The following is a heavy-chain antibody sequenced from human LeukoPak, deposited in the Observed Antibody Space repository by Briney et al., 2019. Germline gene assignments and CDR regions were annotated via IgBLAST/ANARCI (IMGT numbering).Heavy chain of an antibody. CDR3: ARDGDYYDSSGYTFDY. CDR1: GYSFTNYY. CDR2: INPSGGST. J-gene: IGHJ4*02. V-gene: IGHV1-46*01. Sequence: ASVKVSCKAPGYSFTNYYMHWVRQAPGQGLEWMGIINPSGGSTSYAQKFQGRVTMTRDTSTSTVYMELSSLRSEDTAVYYCARDGDYYDSSGYTFDYWGQGTLVTVSS. D-gene: IGHD3-22*01.